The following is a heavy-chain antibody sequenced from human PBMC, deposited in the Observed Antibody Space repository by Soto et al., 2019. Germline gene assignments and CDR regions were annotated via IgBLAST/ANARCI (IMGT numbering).Heavy chain of an antibody. J-gene: IGHJ4*02. CDR3: ARAGVGTWPIIDVAY. Sequence: GVLRLSCAASGFTFSSYWTHWVRQAPWKGLVWVSRINSDGSSTSYADSVKGRFTISRDNAKNTLDLQMNSLRAEDTAVYYCARAGVGTWPIIDVAYWGQGTVVTVS. CDR1: GFTFSSYW. D-gene: IGHD3-10*01. CDR2: INSDGSST. V-gene: IGHV3-74*01.